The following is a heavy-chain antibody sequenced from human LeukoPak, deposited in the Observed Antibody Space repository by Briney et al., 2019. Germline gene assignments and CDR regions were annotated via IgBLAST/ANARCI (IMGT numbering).Heavy chain of an antibody. CDR3: ARVDSSGYYSFHY. Sequence: GGSLRLSCAASGFTFSSYSMNWVRQAPGKGLEWVSSITGSTGYIYYADSVKGRFTISRDNAKSSLYLQLNSLRAEDTAVYYCARVDSSGYYSFHYWGQGTLVTVSS. D-gene: IGHD3-22*01. V-gene: IGHV3-21*01. J-gene: IGHJ4*02. CDR1: GFTFSSYS. CDR2: ITGSTGYI.